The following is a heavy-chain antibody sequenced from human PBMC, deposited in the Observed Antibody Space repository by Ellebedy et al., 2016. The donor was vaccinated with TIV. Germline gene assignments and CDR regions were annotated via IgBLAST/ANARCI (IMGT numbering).Heavy chain of an antibody. V-gene: IGHV1-69*13. D-gene: IGHD2-2*01. CDR3: ARVVVVPNYYYYYGMDV. Sequence: SVTVSCKASGGTFNNYAITWVRPPPGQGLDWMGGIIPISGTANSAHKFQGRVTITADESTSTAYMELSSLRSEDTAVSYCARVVVVPNYYYYYGMDVWGQGTTVTVSS. CDR2: IIPISGTA. J-gene: IGHJ6*02. CDR1: GGTFNNYA.